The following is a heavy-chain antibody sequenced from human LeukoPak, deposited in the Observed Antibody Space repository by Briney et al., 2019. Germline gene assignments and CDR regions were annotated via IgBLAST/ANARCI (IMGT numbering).Heavy chain of an antibody. V-gene: IGHV4-39*07. CDR2: IYYSGST. Sequence: PSETLSLTCTVSGGSISSNNYYWGWIRQPPGKGLEWIGSIYYSGSTYYNPSLKSRVTISVDTSKNHFSLTLSSVTAADTAVYYCARGQKYIYGYTVTELGSRYFDYWGQGTLVTVSS. D-gene: IGHD5-18*01. CDR1: GGSISSNNYY. CDR3: ARGQKYIYGYTVTELGSRYFDY. J-gene: IGHJ4*02.